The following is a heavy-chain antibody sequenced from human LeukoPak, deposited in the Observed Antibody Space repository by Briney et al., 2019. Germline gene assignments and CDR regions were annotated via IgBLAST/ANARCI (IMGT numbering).Heavy chain of an antibody. CDR3: RGTRTTIFAYFMDV. D-gene: IGHD3-3*01. CDR2: IMQDGSET. V-gene: IGHV3-7*01. CDR1: EFSFRSYW. Sequence: QPGGSLRLSCVGSEFSFRSYWMSWVRQAPGKGLEWVANIMQDGSETYYVDSVKGRFTISRDNAKESLYLQMNNLRVEDTAVYFCRGTRTTIFAYFMDVWGKGTTVTVSS. J-gene: IGHJ6*03.